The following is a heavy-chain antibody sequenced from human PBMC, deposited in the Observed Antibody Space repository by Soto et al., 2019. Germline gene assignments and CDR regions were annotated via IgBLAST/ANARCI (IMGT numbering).Heavy chain of an antibody. CDR3: ERGRHSTSSEPVQTASIHH. V-gene: IGHV6-1*01. Sequence: HTLSLTCVISGHSVCSNSAAWNCVMQSPSRGLDWLGRTYYRSKWYNEYAVSVKSRINLNPDASRNQFYLQLNSVTPEDTAIYYCERGRHSTSSEPVQTASIHHRGPGTQVTVSS. CDR1: GHSVCSNSAA. J-gene: IGHJ4*02. CDR2: TYYRSKWYN. D-gene: IGHD1-1*01.